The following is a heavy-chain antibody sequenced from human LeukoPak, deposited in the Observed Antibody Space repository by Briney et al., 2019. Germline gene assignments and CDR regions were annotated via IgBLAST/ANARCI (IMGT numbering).Heavy chain of an antibody. CDR1: GFTFSSYE. CDR2: ISSCGSTI. Sequence: GGSLRLSCAASGFTFSSYEMNWVRQAPGKGLEWVSYISSCGSTIYYADSVKGRFTISRDNAKNSLYLQMNSLRAEDTAVYYCASATRDSSGYLFDYWGQGTLVTVSS. CDR3: ASATRDSSGYLFDY. V-gene: IGHV3-48*03. D-gene: IGHD3-22*01. J-gene: IGHJ4*02.